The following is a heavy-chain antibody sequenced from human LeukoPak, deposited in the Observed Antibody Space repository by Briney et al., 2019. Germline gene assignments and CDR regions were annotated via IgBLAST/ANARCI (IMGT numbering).Heavy chain of an antibody. CDR3: AKDRRYYYDSSGYDQMDY. CDR1: GFTFSSYA. Sequence: GGSLRLSCAASGFTFSSYAMHWVRQAPGKGLEWVSAISGSGGSTYYADSVKGRFTISRDNSKNTLYLQMNSLRAEDTAVYYCAKDRRYYYDSSGYDQMDYWGQGTLVTVSS. V-gene: IGHV3-23*01. CDR2: ISGSGGST. J-gene: IGHJ4*02. D-gene: IGHD3-22*01.